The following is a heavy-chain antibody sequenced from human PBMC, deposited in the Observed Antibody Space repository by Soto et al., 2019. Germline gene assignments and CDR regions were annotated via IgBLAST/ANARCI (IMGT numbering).Heavy chain of an antibody. D-gene: IGHD6-19*01. V-gene: IGHV4-4*02. J-gene: IGHJ5*02. Sequence: SETLSLTCGVSGGTIRSPDWWTWVRQPPGKGLEWIGGIFQSGSTNYTPSLESRVTISVDKSKNQFSLTLTSVTAADTAVYFCARGRGRYSSGWSWFDPWGQGILVTVSS. CDR2: IFQSGST. CDR1: GGTIRSPDW. CDR3: ARGRGRYSSGWSWFDP.